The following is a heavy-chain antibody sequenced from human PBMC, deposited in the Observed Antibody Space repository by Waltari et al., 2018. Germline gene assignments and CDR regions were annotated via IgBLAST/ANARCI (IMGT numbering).Heavy chain of an antibody. Sequence: EVQLVESGGGLVQPGGSLRLSCAASGFTFSSYSMTWVRQAPGKGLEWVSYISSSSSTIYYADSVKGRFTISRDNAKNSLYLQMNSLRAEDTAVYYCACRNSRDANSGDYWGQGTLVTVSS. V-gene: IGHV3-48*04. J-gene: IGHJ4*02. D-gene: IGHD7-27*01. CDR2: ISSSSSTI. CDR3: ACRNSRDANSGDY. CDR1: GFTFSSYS.